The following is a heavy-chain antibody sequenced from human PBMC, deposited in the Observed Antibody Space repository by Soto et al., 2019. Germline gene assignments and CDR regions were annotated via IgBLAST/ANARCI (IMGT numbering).Heavy chain of an antibody. CDR2: IYYSGST. J-gene: IGHJ6*02. Sequence: SETLSLTCTVSGGSISSYYWSWIRQPPGKGLEWIGYIYYSGSTNYNPSLKSRVTISVDTSKNQFSLKLSSVTAADTAVYYCARENMVRGALAYYYYYGMDVWGQGTTVTVSS. CDR1: GGSISSYY. V-gene: IGHV4-59*01. CDR3: ARENMVRGALAYYYYYGMDV. D-gene: IGHD3-10*01.